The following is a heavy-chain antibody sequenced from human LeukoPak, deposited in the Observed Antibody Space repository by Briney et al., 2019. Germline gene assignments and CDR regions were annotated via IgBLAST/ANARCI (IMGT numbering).Heavy chain of an antibody. V-gene: IGHV4-30-2*05. CDR2: IYHSGST. J-gene: IGHJ3*02. Sequence: SETLSLTCAVSGGSISSGGYSWSWIRQPPGKGLEWIGYIYHSGSTYYNPSLKSRVTISVDTSKNQFSLKLSSVTAADTAVYYCARVVGSYDDAFDIWGQGTMVTVSS. CDR1: GGSISSGGYS. CDR3: ARVVGSYDDAFDI. D-gene: IGHD5-18*01.